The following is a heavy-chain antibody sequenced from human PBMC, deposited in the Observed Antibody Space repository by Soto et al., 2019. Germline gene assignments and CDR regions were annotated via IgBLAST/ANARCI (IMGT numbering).Heavy chain of an antibody. CDR2: IHNDGRST. V-gene: IGHV3-74*01. CDR1: GFTFSDDW. D-gene: IGHD1-1*01. CDR3: ARYNWQTDFDS. J-gene: IGHJ4*02. Sequence: EVQLVESGGGLVQPGGSLRLSWAASGFTFSDDWMNWVRQTPGKGLMWIARIHNDGRSTDNADSVNGRFTIYRENARNTLYLQMNSLSAEDTAVYYGARYNWQTDFDSWGQGTLVTVSS.